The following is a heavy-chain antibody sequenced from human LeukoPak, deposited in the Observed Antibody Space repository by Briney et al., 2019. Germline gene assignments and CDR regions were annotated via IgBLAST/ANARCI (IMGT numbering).Heavy chain of an antibody. V-gene: IGHV3-23*01. J-gene: IGHJ4*02. CDR3: AKDSRRTSGWYYFDY. CDR2: ISDSGTRT. CDR1: GFTFSSYD. Sequence: PGGSLRLSCAASGFTFSSYDMGWVRQAPGKGLEWVSAISDSGTRTYYADSVRGRFTISRDKFKNTLYLHMNSLRAEDTAVCYCAKDSRRTSGWYYFDYWGQGTLVTVSS. D-gene: IGHD6-19*01.